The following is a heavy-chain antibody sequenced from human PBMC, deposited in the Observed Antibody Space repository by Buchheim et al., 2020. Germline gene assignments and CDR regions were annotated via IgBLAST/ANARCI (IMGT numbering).Heavy chain of an antibody. V-gene: IGHV3-33*01. Sequence: QVQLVESGGGVVQPGRSLRLSCAASGFTFSSYGMHWVRQAPGKGLEWVAVIWYDGSNKYYADSVKGRFTIPRANSKNTLYLQMNSLRAEDTAVYYCARDKNSGSSGYYFDYWGQGTL. CDR1: GFTFSSYG. D-gene: IGHD3-22*01. CDR2: IWYDGSNK. CDR3: ARDKNSGSSGYYFDY. J-gene: IGHJ4*02.